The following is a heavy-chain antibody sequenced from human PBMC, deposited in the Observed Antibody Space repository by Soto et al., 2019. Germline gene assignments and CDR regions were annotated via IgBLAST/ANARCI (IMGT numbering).Heavy chain of an antibody. CDR2: IKQDGSEK. Sequence: GGSLRLSCAASGFTFSSYWMIWVRQAPGKGLEWVANIKQDGSEKYYVDSVKGRFTISRDNAKNSLYLQMNSLRAEDTAVYYCARTKDYDFWSGYYMRYFDYWGQGTLVTVSS. CDR3: ARTKDYDFWSGYYMRYFDY. J-gene: IGHJ4*02. V-gene: IGHV3-7*03. CDR1: GFTFSSYW. D-gene: IGHD3-3*01.